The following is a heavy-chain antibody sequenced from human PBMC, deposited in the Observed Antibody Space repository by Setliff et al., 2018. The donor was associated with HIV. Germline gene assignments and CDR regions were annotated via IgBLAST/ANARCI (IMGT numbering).Heavy chain of an antibody. CDR1: GYILTSYA. D-gene: IGHD2-15*01. CDR2: INAGNGDT. CDR3: ARDRGYCSGASCYGLDY. V-gene: IGHV1-3*01. J-gene: IGHJ4*02. Sequence: PAASVKVSCKASGYILTSYAIHWVRQAPGQGLEWMGWINAGNGDTKYSHKFQGRVSITRDTSANTAYMELSSLRSEDTAVYYCARDRGYCSGASCYGLDYWGQGTLVTVSS.